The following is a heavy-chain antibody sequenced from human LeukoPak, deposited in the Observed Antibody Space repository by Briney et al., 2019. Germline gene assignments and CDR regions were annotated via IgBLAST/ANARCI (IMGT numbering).Heavy chain of an antibody. CDR1: GFTFSSYA. J-gene: IGHJ5*02. Sequence: GGSLRLSCAASGFTFSSYAMHWVRQAPGKGLEWVAVISYDGSNKYYADSVKGRFTISRDNSKNTLYLQMNSLRAEDTAVYYCAREGAGYWFDPWGQGTLVTVSS. V-gene: IGHV3-30-3*01. CDR2: ISYDGSNK. CDR3: AREGAGYWFDP. D-gene: IGHD3-10*01.